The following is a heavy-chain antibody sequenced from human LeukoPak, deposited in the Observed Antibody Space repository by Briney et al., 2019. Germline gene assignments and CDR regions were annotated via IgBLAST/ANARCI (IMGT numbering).Heavy chain of an antibody. Sequence: SQTLSLTCTVSGGSISSGGYYWSWIRQHPGKGLEWIGYIYYSGSTHYNPSLKSRVTISVDTSKNQFSLKLSSVTAADTAVYYCARGPGGYSGYDSSFDYWGQGTLVTVSS. D-gene: IGHD5-12*01. V-gene: IGHV4-31*03. CDR3: ARGPGGYSGYDSSFDY. CDR1: GGSISSGGYY. J-gene: IGHJ4*02. CDR2: IYYSGST.